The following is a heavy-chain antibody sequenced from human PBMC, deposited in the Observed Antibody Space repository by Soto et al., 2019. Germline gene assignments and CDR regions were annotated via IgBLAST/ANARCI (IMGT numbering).Heavy chain of an antibody. CDR3: ARHPADSNAGGFDI. V-gene: IGHV4-59*08. CDR2: IYYSGGT. J-gene: IGHJ3*02. D-gene: IGHD4-4*01. CDR1: GGSMSSYY. Sequence: QVQLQESGPGLVKPSETLSLTCTVSGGSMSSYYWSWIRQPPGKRLEWIAYIYYSGGTNYNPSLKSRVTISVDTSKNQFSLKLSSVTAADTAVYYCARHPADSNAGGFDIWGQGTMVTVSS.